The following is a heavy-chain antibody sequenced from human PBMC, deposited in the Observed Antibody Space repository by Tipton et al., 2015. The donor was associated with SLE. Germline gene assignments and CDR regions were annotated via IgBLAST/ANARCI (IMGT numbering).Heavy chain of an antibody. D-gene: IGHD2-2*01. J-gene: IGHJ6*03. V-gene: IGHV4-39*07. Sequence: GLVKPSETLSLICSVSGVSIDDSYRYWGWIRQPPGKGLEWIGSIYYSGSTYYNPSLKSRVTISVDTSKNQFSLKLSSVTAADTAVYYCARVPAVYYYYMDVWGKGTTVTVSS. CDR3: ARVPAVYYYYMDV. CDR2: IYYSGST. CDR1: GVSIDDSYRY.